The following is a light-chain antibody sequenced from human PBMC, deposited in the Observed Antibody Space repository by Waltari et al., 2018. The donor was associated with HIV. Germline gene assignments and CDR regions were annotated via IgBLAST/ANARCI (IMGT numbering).Light chain of an antibody. CDR3: CSYSSSGTVL. CDR1: SNAVGGFNY. CDR2: DVS. J-gene: IGLJ2*01. V-gene: IGLV2-14*03. Sequence: SVLTQPASMSGSLGQSIPISCLGGSNAVGGFNYVSWYQQSQDKAPRLVIYDVSNRPSGVSGRFSGSKSGSAASLTISGLQPEDEADYYCCSYSSSGTVLFGGGTRLTVL.